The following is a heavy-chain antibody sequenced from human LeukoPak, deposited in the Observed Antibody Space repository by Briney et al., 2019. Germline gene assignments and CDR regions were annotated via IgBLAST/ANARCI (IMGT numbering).Heavy chain of an antibody. CDR1: GGSISSYY. CDR2: MYIGGRT. CDR3: AREGIAVADTYYYYYMDV. Sequence: PSETLSLTCSVSGGSISSYYWSWIRQPPGQGLEWIGRMYIGGRTTYNPSLKSRVTISLETTENQFSLRLRSVTAADTAVYYCAREGIAVADTYYYYYMDVWGKGTWVTVSS. J-gene: IGHJ6*03. D-gene: IGHD6-19*01. V-gene: IGHV4-4*08.